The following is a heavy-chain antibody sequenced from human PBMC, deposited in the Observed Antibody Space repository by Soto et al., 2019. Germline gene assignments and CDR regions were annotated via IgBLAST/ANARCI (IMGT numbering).Heavy chain of an antibody. CDR2: ISGSGGST. Sequence: LRLSCAASGFTFSSYAIGWVRRSGWKGLEWVSSISGSGGSTYYADSVKGRFTISRDNSKNTLYLQMNSLRAEDTAVYYCAKVREWLQSYYFDYWGQGTLVTVSS. V-gene: IGHV3-23*01. CDR3: AKVREWLQSYYFDY. D-gene: IGHD5-12*01. J-gene: IGHJ4*02. CDR1: GFTFSSYA.